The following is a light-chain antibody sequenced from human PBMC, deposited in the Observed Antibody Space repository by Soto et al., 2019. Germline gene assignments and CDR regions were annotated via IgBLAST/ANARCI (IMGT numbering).Light chain of an antibody. Sequence: DVVITQPPLSLPVNLESPSSISCSSSQGLVLSDGNTYLSWFHQRPGQSPRRLIYTISDRASGVPDRFSGSGSGTDFTLTISSLQPDDLASYYCQQYDHYPITFGQGTRLEIK. CDR2: TIS. CDR3: QQYDHYPIT. CDR1: QGLVLSDGNTY. V-gene: IGKV2-30*01. J-gene: IGKJ5*01.